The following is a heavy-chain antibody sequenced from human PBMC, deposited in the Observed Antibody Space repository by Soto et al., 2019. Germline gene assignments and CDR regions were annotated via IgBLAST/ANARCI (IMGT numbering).Heavy chain of an antibody. CDR2: IIPIFGTA. CDR3: ARGSEQWLDPYYYYGMDV. V-gene: IGHV1-69*13. CDR1: GGTFSSYA. Sequence: SVKVSCKASGGTFSSYAISWVRQAPGQGLEWMGGIIPIFGTANYAQKFQGRVTITADESTSTAYMELSSLRSEDTAVYYCARGSEQWLDPYYYYGMDVWGHGTTVTVS. J-gene: IGHJ6*02. D-gene: IGHD6-19*01.